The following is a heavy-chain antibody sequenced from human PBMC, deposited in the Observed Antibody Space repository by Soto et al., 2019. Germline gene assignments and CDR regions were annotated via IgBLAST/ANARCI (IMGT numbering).Heavy chain of an antibody. Sequence: SQTLSLTCAISGDSVSSNSAAWNWIRQSPSRGLEWLGRTYYRSKWYNDYAVCVKSLITINPDTSKHQFSMQLNSVTPEDTAVYSCSRTPGNRNDGYYYVDVWGNGTTLTVSS. J-gene: IGHJ6*03. CDR3: SRTPGNRNDGYYYVDV. CDR1: GDSVSSNSAA. V-gene: IGHV6-1*01. D-gene: IGHD1-1*01. CDR2: TYYRSKWYN.